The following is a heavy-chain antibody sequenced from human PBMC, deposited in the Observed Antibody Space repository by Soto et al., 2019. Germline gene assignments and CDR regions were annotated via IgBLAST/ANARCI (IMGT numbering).Heavy chain of an antibody. Sequence: GESLKISCKGSGYSFTSYWIGWMRQMPGKGLEWMGIIYPGDSDTRYSPSFEGQVTISADKSITTAYLQWSSLKASDTAMYYCARPSYSSSRYYGMDVWGQGTTVTVSS. CDR3: ARPSYSSSRYYGMDV. V-gene: IGHV5-51*01. J-gene: IGHJ6*02. CDR1: GYSFTSYW. CDR2: IYPGDSDT. D-gene: IGHD6-6*01.